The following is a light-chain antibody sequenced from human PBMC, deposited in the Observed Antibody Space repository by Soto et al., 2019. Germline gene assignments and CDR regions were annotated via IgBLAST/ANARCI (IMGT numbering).Light chain of an antibody. CDR1: SSDVGGYDY. CDR2: EVS. V-gene: IGLV2-8*01. Sequence: QSALTQPPSASGSPGQSVTISCTGTSSDVGGYDYVSWFQHHPGKAPKLMISEVSKRPSGVPDRFSGSKSGNTASPTVSGLQAEDEADYFCGSYASGNSFVFGTGTKLTVL. J-gene: IGLJ1*01. CDR3: GSYASGNSFV.